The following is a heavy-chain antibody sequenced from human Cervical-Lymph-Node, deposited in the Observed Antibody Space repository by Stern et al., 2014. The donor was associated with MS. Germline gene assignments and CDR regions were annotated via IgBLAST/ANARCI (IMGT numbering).Heavy chain of an antibody. V-gene: IGHV2-5*02. J-gene: IGHJ4*02. CDR2: IYWGEEK. CDR3: AHRPMETLGRPFDY. D-gene: IGHD1-1*01. CDR1: GFSLTTSGVA. Sequence: QVTLRESGPTVVKPTQTLTLTCTFSGFSLTTSGVAVGWIRQPPGKALEWRGLIYWGEEKRESPFLRRVTTLTKDTSKTQVVLTMINMDPMDTATYYCAHRPMETLGRPFDYWGQGTLVTVSS.